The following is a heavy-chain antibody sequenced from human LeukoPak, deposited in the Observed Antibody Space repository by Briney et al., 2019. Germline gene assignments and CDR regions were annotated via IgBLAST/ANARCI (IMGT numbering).Heavy chain of an antibody. Sequence: GGSLRLSCAASGFTFSSYEMNWVRQAPGKGLEWVSYISSSGSTIYYADSVKGRFTISRDNAKNSLYLQMNSLRAEDTAVYYCARADGYYEKVWGQGTLVTVSS. J-gene: IGHJ4*02. CDR1: GFTFSSYE. CDR3: ARADGYYEKV. CDR2: ISSSGSTI. D-gene: IGHD3-22*01. V-gene: IGHV3-48*03.